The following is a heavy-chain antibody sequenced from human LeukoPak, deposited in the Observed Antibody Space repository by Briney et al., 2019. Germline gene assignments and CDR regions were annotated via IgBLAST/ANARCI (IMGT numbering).Heavy chain of an antibody. V-gene: IGHV1-2*02. Sequence: ASVKVSCKASGYTFTGYYMHWVRQAPGQGLEWVGWINPNSGGTNYAQKFQGRVTMTRKTSIFTAYMELSRLRSDDTAVYYCARGRGYSSNWFDPWGQGTLVTVSS. CDR2: INPNSGGT. CDR1: GYTFTGYY. D-gene: IGHD5-18*01. CDR3: ARGRGYSSNWFDP. J-gene: IGHJ5*02.